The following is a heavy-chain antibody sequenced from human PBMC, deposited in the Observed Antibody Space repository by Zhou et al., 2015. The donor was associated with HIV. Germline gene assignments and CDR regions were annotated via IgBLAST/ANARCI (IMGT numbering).Heavy chain of an antibody. CDR2: IIPIFGTA. J-gene: IGHJ5*02. CDR3: ARVSIVVVPAAQYNWFDP. CDR1: GGTFSSYA. D-gene: IGHD2-2*01. V-gene: IGHV1-69*01. Sequence: QVQLVQSGAEVKKPGSSVKVSCKASGGTFSSYAISWVRQAPGQGLEWMGGIIPIFGTANYAQKFQGRVTITADESTSTAYMELSSLRSEDTAVYYCARVSIVVVPAAQYNWFDPWGQGTLVTVSS.